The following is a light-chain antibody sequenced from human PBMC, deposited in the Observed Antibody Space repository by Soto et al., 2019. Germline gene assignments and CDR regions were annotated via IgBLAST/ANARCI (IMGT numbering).Light chain of an antibody. J-gene: IGKJ5*01. CDR3: QQSYRTPPIT. CDR2: AAS. Sequence: DIQMTQSPSILSASVGDRVTITCRASQSISSWLAWYQQKPGKAPKLLIYAASSLQSGVPSRFSGSGSGTDFTLTISSLQPEDFATYYCQQSYRTPPITFGQGTRLEIK. CDR1: QSISSW. V-gene: IGKV1-39*01.